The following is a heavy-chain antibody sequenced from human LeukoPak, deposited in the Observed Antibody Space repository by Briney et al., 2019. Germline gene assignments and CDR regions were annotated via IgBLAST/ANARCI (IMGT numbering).Heavy chain of an antibody. CDR1: GFTFDDYA. CDR2: ISWNSGSI. D-gene: IGHD6-13*01. CDR3: ARAVFDGSSLSH. V-gene: IGHV3-9*01. J-gene: IGHJ4*02. Sequence: PGGSLRLSCAASGFTFDDYAMHWVRQAPGKGLEWVSGISWNSGSIGYADSVKGRFTISRDNAKNSLYLQMNSLRAEDTAIYYCARAVFDGSSLSHWGQGMLVTVSS.